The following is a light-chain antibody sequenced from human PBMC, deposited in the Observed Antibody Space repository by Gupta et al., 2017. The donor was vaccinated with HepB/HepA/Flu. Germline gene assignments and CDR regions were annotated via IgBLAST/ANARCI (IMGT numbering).Light chain of an antibody. V-gene: IGKV3-15*01. CDR2: GAS. J-gene: IGKJ2*02. CDR3: QQYNNWRGT. CDR1: QSVSSN. Sequence: IVMTQSPATLSVSPGERATLSCRASQSVSSNLAWYQQKPGQAPRLLIYGASTRATGIPARFSGSGSGTEFTLTISSLQSEDFAVYYCQQYNNWRGTFGQGTKLEIK.